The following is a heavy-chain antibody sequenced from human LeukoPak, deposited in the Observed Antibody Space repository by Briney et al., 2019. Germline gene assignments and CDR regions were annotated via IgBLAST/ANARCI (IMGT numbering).Heavy chain of an antibody. D-gene: IGHD3-10*01. CDR3: VRDLAITKDI. V-gene: IGHV1-18*04. Sequence: GASVKVSCKASGYTFTSYYMHWVRQAPGQGLEWVGWISAYNGNTNYAQKLQGRVTMTTDTSTSTAYMELRSLRSDDTAVYYCVRDLAITKDIWGQGTMVTVSS. J-gene: IGHJ3*02. CDR2: ISAYNGNT. CDR1: GYTFTSYY.